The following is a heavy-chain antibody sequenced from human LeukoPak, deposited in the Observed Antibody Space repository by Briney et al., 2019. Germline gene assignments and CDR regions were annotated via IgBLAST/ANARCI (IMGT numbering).Heavy chain of an antibody. D-gene: IGHD3-16*02. J-gene: IGHJ6*04. CDR1: GFTFSSYW. CDR2: IKQDGSEK. Sequence: GGSLRLSCAASGFTFSSYWMSWVRQAPGKGLEWVANIKQDGSEKYYVDSVKGRFTISRDNAKNSLYLQMNSLRAEDTAVYYCARGGYDHVWGSYRYRYGMDVWGKGTTVTVSS. V-gene: IGHV3-7*03. CDR3: ARGGYDHVWGSYRYRYGMDV.